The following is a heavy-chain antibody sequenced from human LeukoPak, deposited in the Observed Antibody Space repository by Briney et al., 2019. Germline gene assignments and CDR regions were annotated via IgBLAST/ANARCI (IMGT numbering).Heavy chain of an antibody. J-gene: IGHJ4*02. Sequence: GGSLRLSCAASGFTFSSYAMHWVRQAPGKGLEWVAVISYDGSNKYYADSVKGRFTISRDNSKNTLYLQMNSLRAEDTAVYYCASSEDSRTFDYWGQGTLVTVSS. CDR1: GFTFSSYA. V-gene: IGHV3-30*04. CDR2: ISYDGSNK. CDR3: ASSEDSRTFDY. D-gene: IGHD2-15*01.